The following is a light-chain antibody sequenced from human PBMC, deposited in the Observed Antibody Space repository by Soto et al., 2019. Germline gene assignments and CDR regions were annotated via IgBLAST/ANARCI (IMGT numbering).Light chain of an antibody. CDR1: QSVSTF. V-gene: IGKV3-20*01. CDR2: GVS. J-gene: IGKJ5*01. CDR3: QQYGSSLFT. Sequence: EIVMTQSPATLSVSPGERATLSCRASQSVSTFLAWYQQKPGQAPRLLIYGVSSRATGIPDRFSGSGSGTDFTLTISRLEPEDFAVYYCQQYGSSLFTFGQGTRLEIK.